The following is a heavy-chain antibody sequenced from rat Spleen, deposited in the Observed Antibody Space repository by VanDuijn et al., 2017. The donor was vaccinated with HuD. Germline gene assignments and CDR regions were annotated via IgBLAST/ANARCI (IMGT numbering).Heavy chain of an antibody. D-gene: IGHD1-11*01. CDR1: GFTFSNYD. V-gene: IGHV5S23*01. Sequence: EVQLVESDGGLVQPGRSLKLSCAASGFTFSNYDMAWVRQAPTKGLEWVASISTGGGNTYYRDSVKGRFPISRDNAKSTLYLQMDSLRSEDTATYYCARHYGGYSEYVMDAWGQGASVTVSS. J-gene: IGHJ4*01. CDR3: ARHYGGYSEYVMDA. CDR2: ISTGGGNT.